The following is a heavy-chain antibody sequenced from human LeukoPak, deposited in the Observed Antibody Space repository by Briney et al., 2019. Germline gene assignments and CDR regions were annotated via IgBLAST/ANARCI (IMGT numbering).Heavy chain of an antibody. CDR1: GFTFSSYG. CDR2: IWYDGSNK. Sequence: GRSLRLSCAASGFTFSSYGMHWVRQAPGKGLEWVAVIWYDGSNKYYADSVKGRFTISRDNSKNTLYLQMNSLRAEDTAVYYCARGPMVRGVITHGYYYYGMDVWGQGTTVTVSS. J-gene: IGHJ6*02. D-gene: IGHD3-10*01. CDR3: ARGPMVRGVITHGYYYYGMDV. V-gene: IGHV3-33*01.